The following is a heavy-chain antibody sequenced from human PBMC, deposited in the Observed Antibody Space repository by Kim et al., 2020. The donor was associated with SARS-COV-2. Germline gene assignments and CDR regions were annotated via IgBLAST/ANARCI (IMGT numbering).Heavy chain of an antibody. J-gene: IGHJ4*02. D-gene: IGHD6-6*01. V-gene: IGHV1-46*01. CDR3: ASGPMDSSSSEGHY. Sequence: AQKFQGRVTMTRDTSTSTVYMELSSLRSEDTAVYYCASGPMDSSSSEGHYWGQGTLVTVSS.